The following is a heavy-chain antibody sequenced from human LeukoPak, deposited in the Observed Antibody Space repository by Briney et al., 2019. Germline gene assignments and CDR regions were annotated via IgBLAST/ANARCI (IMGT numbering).Heavy chain of an antibody. D-gene: IGHD2-2*01. CDR1: GGSISSYY. CDR3: ARYYAGFDY. CDR2: IYYSGST. V-gene: IGHV4-59*01. J-gene: IGHJ4*02. Sequence: PSETLSLTCTVSGGSISSYYWSWIRQPPGKGLEWIGYIYYSGSTNYNPSLKSRVTISVDTSKDQFSLKLSSVTAADTAVYYCARYYAGFDYWGQGTLVTVSS.